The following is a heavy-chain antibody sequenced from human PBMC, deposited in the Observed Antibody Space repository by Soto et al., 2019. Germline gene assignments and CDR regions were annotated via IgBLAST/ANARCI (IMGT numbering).Heavy chain of an antibody. CDR2: IYYSGST. J-gene: IGHJ5*01. V-gene: IGHV4-59*08. CDR1: GGSISSYY. D-gene: IGHD3-22*01. Sequence: SETLSLTCTVSGGSISSYYWSWIRQPPGKGLEWIGYIYYSGSTNYNPSLKSRLTISVDSSKNQFSLKLTSVTAADTAVYYCARLGGFYQSLDSWGQGALVTVSS. CDR3: ARLGGFYQSLDS.